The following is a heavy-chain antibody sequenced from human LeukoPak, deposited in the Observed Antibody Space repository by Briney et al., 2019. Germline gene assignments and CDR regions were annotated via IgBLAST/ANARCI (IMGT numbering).Heavy chain of an antibody. J-gene: IGHJ4*02. V-gene: IGHV3-23*01. CDR1: GFTFSSYA. CDR3: AKDGSWGLERRRNYFDY. D-gene: IGHD1-1*01. Sequence: QTGGSLRLSCAASGFTFSSYAMSWVRQAPGKGLEWVSAISGSGGSTYYADSVKGRFTISRDNSKNTLYLQMNSLRAEDTAVYYCAKDGSWGLERRRNYFDYWGQGTLVTVSS. CDR2: ISGSGGST.